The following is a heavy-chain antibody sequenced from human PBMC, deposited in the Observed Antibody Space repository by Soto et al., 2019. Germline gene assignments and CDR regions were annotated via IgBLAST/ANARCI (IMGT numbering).Heavy chain of an antibody. CDR1: GGSFSGYY. CDR2: INHSGST. V-gene: IGHV4-34*01. CDR3: ASGSVAAAAVYFDY. J-gene: IGHJ4*02. Sequence: PSETLSLTCAVYGGSFSGYYWSWIRQPPGKGLEWIGEINHSGSTNYNPSPKSRVTMSVDTSKNQFSLKLSSVTAADTAVYYCASGSVAAAAVYFDYWGQGTLVTVSS. D-gene: IGHD6-13*01.